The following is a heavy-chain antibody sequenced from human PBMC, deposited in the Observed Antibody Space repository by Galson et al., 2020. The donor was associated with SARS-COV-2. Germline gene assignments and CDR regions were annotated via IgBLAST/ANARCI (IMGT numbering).Heavy chain of an antibody. CDR1: GGSISNDAYS. J-gene: IGHJ6*02. Sequence: SETLSLTCAVSGGSISNDAYSWSWIQQPPGKGLEWIANMFHSGNTYYNPSLKSRVTISVDRSKNQFSLNLRSVTAADTAVYYCARKVATNNYYFYYGLDVWGQGTTVIVSS. CDR2: MFHSGNT. D-gene: IGHD5-12*01. CDR3: ARKVATNNYYFYYGLDV. V-gene: IGHV4-30-2*01.